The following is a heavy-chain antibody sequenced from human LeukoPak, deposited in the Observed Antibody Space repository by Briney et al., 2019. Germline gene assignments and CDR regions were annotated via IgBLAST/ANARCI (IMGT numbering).Heavy chain of an antibody. D-gene: IGHD3-9*01. J-gene: IGHJ4*02. CDR1: GASIISTAYY. Sequence: PSETLSLTCTVSGASIISTAYYWGWIRQPPGKELEWIENIYYTGTTYYNPSLKSRVTISVDTSKNQFSLKLRSVTAADTAVYYCARVYDALTGYYVFFDYWGQGTLVTVSS. V-gene: IGHV4-39*01. CDR3: ARVYDALTGYYVFFDY. CDR2: IYYTGTT.